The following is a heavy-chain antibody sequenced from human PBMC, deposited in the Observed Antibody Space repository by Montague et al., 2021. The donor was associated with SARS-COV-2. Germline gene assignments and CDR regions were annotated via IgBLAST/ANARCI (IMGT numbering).Heavy chain of an antibody. CDR3: ARDSGYSIDY. V-gene: IGHV6-1*01. CDR2: TYYRSKWYN. Sequence: CAISGDSVSSNTVAWNWFRQSPSRGLEWLGRTYYRSKWYNDYAVPMQSRVTINPDTSKNQFSLHVNSVTPEDTAVYYCARDSGYSIDYWGQGLLVTVSS. CDR1: GDSVSSNTVA. J-gene: IGHJ4*02. D-gene: IGHD6-13*01.